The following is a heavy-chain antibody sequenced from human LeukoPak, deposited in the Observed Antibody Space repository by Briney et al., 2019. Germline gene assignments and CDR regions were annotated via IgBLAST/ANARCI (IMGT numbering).Heavy chain of an antibody. CDR2: ISLDGSNK. CDR3: VTLKLVSA. Sequence: GRSLRLSCAASGFTFSSYAMHWVRQAPGKGLEWVTVISLDGSNKYYADSVKGRFTISRDNSKNTLYLQMNSLRAEDTAVYYCVTLKLVSAWGQGTLVTVSS. CDR1: GFTFSSYA. V-gene: IGHV3-30*04. J-gene: IGHJ5*02. D-gene: IGHD6-13*01.